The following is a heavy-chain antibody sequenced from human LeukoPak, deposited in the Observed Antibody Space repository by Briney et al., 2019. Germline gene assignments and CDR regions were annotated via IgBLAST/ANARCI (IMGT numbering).Heavy chain of an antibody. CDR1: GGSFSTYY. CDR3: ARLSTVTTSFDY. Sequence: SETLSLTCTVSGGSFSTYYWSWIRQPPGKGLEWIGYIYYSGSTNYNPSLKSRVTISVDTSKNQFSLKLSSVTAADTAVYYCARLSTVTTSFDYWGQGTLVTVSS. J-gene: IGHJ4*02. D-gene: IGHD4-17*01. V-gene: IGHV4-59*01. CDR2: IYYSGST.